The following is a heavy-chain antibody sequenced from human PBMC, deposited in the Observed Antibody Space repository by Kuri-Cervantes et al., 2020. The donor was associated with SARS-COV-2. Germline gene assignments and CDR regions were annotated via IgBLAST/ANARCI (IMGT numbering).Heavy chain of an antibody. CDR1: GFTFNTYN. V-gene: IGHV3-21*06. CDR2: IGPSNTYI. CDR3: ARGGEDFVQETRNWFEP. D-gene: IGHD2-8*01. Sequence: GESLKISCTASGFTFNTYNMKWVRQAPGKGLEWVSGIGPSNTYIYYADSVKGRFIISRDNAKNSLYLQMNSLRVEDTALYYCARGGEDFVQETRNWFEPWGRGTQVTVSS. J-gene: IGHJ5*02.